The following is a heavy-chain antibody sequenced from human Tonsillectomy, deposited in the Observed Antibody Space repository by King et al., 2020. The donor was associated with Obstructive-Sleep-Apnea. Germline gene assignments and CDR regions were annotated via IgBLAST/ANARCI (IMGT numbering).Heavy chain of an antibody. V-gene: IGHV4-34*01. CDR2: INHSGST. CDR1: GGSFSDYY. CDR3: ARGSGAAAVNWFDP. J-gene: IGHJ5*02. D-gene: IGHD6-13*01. Sequence: VQLQQWGAGLLKPSETLSLTCAVFGGSFSDYYWSWIRQPPGKGLEWIGEINHSGSTNYNPSLKRRVAVSADTSKNQFSLRLSSVTAADTAVYYCARGSGAAAVNWFDPWGQGTLVTVSS.